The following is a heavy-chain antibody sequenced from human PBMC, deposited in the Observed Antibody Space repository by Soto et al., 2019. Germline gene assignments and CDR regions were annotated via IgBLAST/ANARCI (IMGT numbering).Heavy chain of an antibody. CDR2: INHSGST. J-gene: IGHJ6*02. Sequence: PSETLSLTCAVYGGSFRGYYWSWIRQPPGKWLEWIGEINHSGSTNYNPSLKSRVTISVDTSKNQFSLKLSSVTAADTAVYYCARVTGRYYYGMDVWGQGTTVS. CDR1: GGSFRGYY. V-gene: IGHV4-34*01. CDR3: ARVTGRYYYGMDV.